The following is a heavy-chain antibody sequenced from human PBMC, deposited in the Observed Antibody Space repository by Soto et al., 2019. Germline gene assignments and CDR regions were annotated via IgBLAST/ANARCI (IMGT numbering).Heavy chain of an antibody. CDR2: IWYDGSNK. CDR3: VRDRLPIVVVPAAKPSAGNY. D-gene: IGHD2-2*01. CDR1: GFTFSSYG. V-gene: IGHV3-33*01. Sequence: PGGSLRLSCAASGFTFSSYGMHWVRQAPGKGLEWVAVIWYDGSNKYYADSVKGRFTISRDNSKNTLYLQMNSLRAEDTAVYYCVRDRLPIVVVPAAKPSAGNYWGQGTLVTVSS. J-gene: IGHJ4*02.